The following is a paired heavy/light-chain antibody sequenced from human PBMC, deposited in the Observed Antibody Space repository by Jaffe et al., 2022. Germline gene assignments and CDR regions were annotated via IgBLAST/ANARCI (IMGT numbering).Heavy chain of an antibody. CDR1: GGSFSGYY. Sequence: QVQLQQWGAGLLKPSETLSLTCAVYGGSFSGYYWSWIRQPPGKGLEWIGEINHSGSTNYNPSLKSRVTISVDTSKNQFSLKLSSVTAADTAVYYCARPFSYCSSTSCYVSGVDAFDIWGQGTMVTVSS. CDR2: INHSGST. CDR3: ARPFSYCSSTSCYVSGVDAFDI. D-gene: IGHD2-2*01. J-gene: IGHJ3*02. V-gene: IGHV4-34*01.
Light chain of an antibody. CDR1: QSISSY. CDR2: AAS. J-gene: IGKJ2*01. Sequence: DIQMTQSPSSLSASVGDRVTITCRASQSISSYLNWYQQKPGKAPKLLIYAASSLQSGVPSRFSGSGSGTDFTLTISSLQPEDFATYYCQQSYSTPLVTFGQGTKLEIK. CDR3: QQSYSTPLVT. V-gene: IGKV1-39*01.